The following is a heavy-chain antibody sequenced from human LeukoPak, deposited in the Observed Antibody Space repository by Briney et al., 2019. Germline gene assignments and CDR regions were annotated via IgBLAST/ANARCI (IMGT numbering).Heavy chain of an antibody. CDR3: AKEKDIVVVVAATFDY. CDR2: ISGSGGST. J-gene: IGHJ4*02. V-gene: IGHV3-23*01. D-gene: IGHD2-15*01. Sequence: GGSLRLSCAASGFTFSSYAMSWVRQAPGKGLEWVSAISGSGGSTYYADSVKGRFTISRDNSKNTLYLQMNSLRAEDTAVYYCAKEKDIVVVVAATFDYWGQGTLVTVSP. CDR1: GFTFSSYA.